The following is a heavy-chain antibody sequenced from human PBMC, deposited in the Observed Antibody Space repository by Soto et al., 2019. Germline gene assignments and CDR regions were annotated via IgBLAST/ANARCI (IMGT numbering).Heavy chain of an antibody. CDR1: GDSIGGVGY. J-gene: IGHJ5*02. V-gene: IGHV4-31*03. CDR3: ARSGVTGIVIPSHWFDP. Sequence: SETLSLPCTVSGDSIGGVGYWSWIRQFPGRGLEWIGCISSRGGTYYNPALNNRISLSLDTSQNQFSLNLLSVTAADTAIYYCARSGVTGIVIPSHWFDPWGQGTLVTVSS. CDR2: ISSRGGT. D-gene: IGHD2-21*02.